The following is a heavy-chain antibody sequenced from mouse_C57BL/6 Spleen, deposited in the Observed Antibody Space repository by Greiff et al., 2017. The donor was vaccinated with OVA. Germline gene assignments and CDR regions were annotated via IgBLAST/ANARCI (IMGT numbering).Heavy chain of an antibody. CDR1: VYTFPSYR. V-gene: IGHV1-72*01. CDR2: IDPNSGGT. J-gene: IGHJ3*01. CDR3: ARVERYYDSSWFGY. Sequence: VQLQQPGAELVMPRAPAKLCCKTSVYTFPSYRMHLAKQRPGRGLEWIGRIDPNSGGTKYNEKFKSKATLTVDKPSSTAYMQLSSLTSEDSAVYYCARVERYYDSSWFGYWGEGTLVIVSA. D-gene: IGHD2-4*01.